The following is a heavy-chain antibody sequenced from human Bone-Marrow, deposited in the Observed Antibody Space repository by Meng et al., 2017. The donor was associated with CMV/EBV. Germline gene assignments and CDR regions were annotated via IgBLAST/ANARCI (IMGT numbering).Heavy chain of an antibody. Sequence: GGSLRLSCTVSGGSVSSNYMSWVRQAPGKGLEWVSVIYSGGSTYYADSVKGRFTISRDNSKNTLYLQMNSLRSEDTAVYYCAISSKPLQLWFSHFDYWGQGTRVTGSS. CDR2: IYSGGST. D-gene: IGHD5-18*01. V-gene: IGHV3-53*05. J-gene: IGHJ4*02. CDR3: AISSKPLQLWFSHFDY. CDR1: GGSVSSNY.